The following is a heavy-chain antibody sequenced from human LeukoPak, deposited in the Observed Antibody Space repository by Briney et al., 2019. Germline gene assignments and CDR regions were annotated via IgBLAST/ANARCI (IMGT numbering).Heavy chain of an antibody. CDR2: INWNGGNT. CDR1: GFTFDDYG. J-gene: IGHJ5*02. CDR3: ARTSDGNSFDP. Sequence: PGGSLRLSCAASGFTFDDYGMSWVRQGPGKGLEWVSGINWNGGNTGYADSVKGRFTIFRDNAKNSLYLKMDSLRVEDTALYYCARTSDGNSFDPWAQGTLVTVSS. V-gene: IGHV3-20*04. D-gene: IGHD1-26*01.